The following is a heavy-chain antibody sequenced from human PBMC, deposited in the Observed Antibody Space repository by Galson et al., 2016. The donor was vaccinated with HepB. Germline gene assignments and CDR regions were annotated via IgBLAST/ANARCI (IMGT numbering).Heavy chain of an antibody. CDR2: VSYSEIT. V-gene: IGHV4-59*01. CDR3: ARGVNDAFDI. J-gene: IGHJ3*02. D-gene: IGHD5/OR15-5a*01. Sequence: SETLSLTCSVSGGSISTYYWTWIRQTPGKGLEWIGYVSYSEITLYNASLKSRVTISVDTSKNHFSLWLSSVTAADTAVYFCARGVNDAFDIWGQGTMVTVSS. CDR1: GGSISTYY.